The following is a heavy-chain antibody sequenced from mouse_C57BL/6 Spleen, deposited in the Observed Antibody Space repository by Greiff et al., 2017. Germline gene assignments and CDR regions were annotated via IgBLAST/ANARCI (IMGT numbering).Heavy chain of an antibody. CDR1: GYSFTGYY. CDR3: ARYYYGNYAGFAY. V-gene: IGHV1-42*01. Sequence: VQLKESGPELVKPGASVKISCKASGYSFTGYYMNWVKQSPEKSLEWIGEINPSTGGTTYNQKFKAKATLTVDKSSSTAYMQLKSLTSEDSAFYYCARYYYGNYAGFAYWGQGTLVTVSA. D-gene: IGHD2-1*01. J-gene: IGHJ3*01. CDR2: INPSTGGT.